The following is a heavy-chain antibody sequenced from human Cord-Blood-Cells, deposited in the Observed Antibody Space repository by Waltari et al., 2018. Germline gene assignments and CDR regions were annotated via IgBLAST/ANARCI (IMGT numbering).Heavy chain of an antibody. V-gene: IGHV5-51*01. Sequence: EVQLVQSGAEVKKPGESLKISCKGSGYSFTSYWIGWVRQMPGKGLEWMGIIYPVDSETRYRPSFQGHVTISADRSISTAYLQWSSLKASDTAMYYCARSYGSGSPPFDYWGQGTLVTVSS. J-gene: IGHJ4*02. D-gene: IGHD3-10*01. CDR1: GYSFTSYW. CDR3: ARSYGSGSPPFDY. CDR2: IYPVDSET.